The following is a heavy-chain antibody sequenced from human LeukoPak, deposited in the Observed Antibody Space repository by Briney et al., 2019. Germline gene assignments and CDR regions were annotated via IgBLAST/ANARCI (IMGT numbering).Heavy chain of an antibody. CDR1: GFTFSTHN. Sequence: GGSLRLSWVASGFTFSTHNIHWVRQAPGKGLEGVSTISSSSSSYKYYADSVKGRFTISRDNAKTSLYLQMNSLRAEDTAVYFCARGTNWSPLDFDYWGQGTLVTVSS. J-gene: IGHJ4*02. V-gene: IGHV3-21*06. CDR2: ISSSSSSYK. D-gene: IGHD1-20*01. CDR3: ARGTNWSPLDFDY.